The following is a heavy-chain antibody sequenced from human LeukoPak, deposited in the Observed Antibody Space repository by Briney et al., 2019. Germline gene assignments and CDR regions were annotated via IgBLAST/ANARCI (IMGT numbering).Heavy chain of an antibody. Sequence: PSETLSLTCAVYGGSFSGYYWSWIRQPPGKGLEWIGEINHSGSTNYNPSLKSRVTISVDTSKNQFSLKLSSVTAADTAVYYCARGLLYYYDSSGQHYFDYWGQGTLVTVSS. CDR3: ARGLLYYYDSSGQHYFDY. D-gene: IGHD3-22*01. V-gene: IGHV4-34*01. CDR2: INHSGST. CDR1: GGSFSGYY. J-gene: IGHJ4*02.